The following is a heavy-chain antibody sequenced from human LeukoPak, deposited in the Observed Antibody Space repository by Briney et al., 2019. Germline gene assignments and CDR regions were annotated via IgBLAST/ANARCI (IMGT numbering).Heavy chain of an antibody. CDR3: ASGSSGGNPYYFDY. Sequence: SETLSLTCTVSGGSISRYYWSWIRQPPGKGLEWIGYIYYSGSTNYTPSLKSRVTISVDTPKSQFSLKLSSVTAADTAVYYCASGSSGGNPYYFDYWGQGTLVTVSS. V-gene: IGHV4-59*01. CDR2: IYYSGST. J-gene: IGHJ4*02. D-gene: IGHD6-19*01. CDR1: GGSISRYY.